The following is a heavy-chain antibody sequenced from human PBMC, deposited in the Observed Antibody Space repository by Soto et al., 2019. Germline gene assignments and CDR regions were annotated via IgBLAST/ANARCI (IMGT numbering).Heavy chain of an antibody. J-gene: IGHJ4*02. CDR3: ARVCGGYCSSTTFDS. V-gene: IGHV1-3*01. CDR1: GYIFSRYA. Sequence: ASVKVSCKASGYIFSRYAIHRVRQAPGQRLEWMGWINGGNGNTKYTQKFQGGVTFTRDTSASIAYMELSSLRSEDTAVYYCARVCGGYCSSTTFDSWGQGTLVTVSS. D-gene: IGHD2-2*01. CDR2: INGGNGNT.